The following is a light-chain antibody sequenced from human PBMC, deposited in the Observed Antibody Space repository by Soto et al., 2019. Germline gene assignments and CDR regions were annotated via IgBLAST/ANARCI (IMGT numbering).Light chain of an antibody. CDR3: SSYAASNNLGV. CDR1: SSDAGGYNY. V-gene: IGLV2-8*01. Sequence: QSALTQPPSASGSPGQSVTISCIGTSSDAGGYNYVSWYQQHPGKAPKLMIYEVSKRPSGVPDRFSGSKSGNTASLTVSGLQAEDEADYYCSSYAASNNLGVFGGGTKLTVL. CDR2: EVS. J-gene: IGLJ2*01.